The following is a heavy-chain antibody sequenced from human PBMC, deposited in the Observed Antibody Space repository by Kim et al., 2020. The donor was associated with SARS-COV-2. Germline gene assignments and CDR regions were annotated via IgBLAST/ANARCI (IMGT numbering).Heavy chain of an antibody. D-gene: IGHD3-10*01. J-gene: IGHJ6*02. Sequence: SVTVSCKASGGTFSSYAISWVRQAPGQGLEWMGGIIPIFGTANYAQKFQGRVTITADESTSTAYMELSSLRSEDTAVYYCATPSLLWFGEFGLLDYYYGMDVWGQGTTVTVSS. CDR3: ATPSLLWFGEFGLLDYYYGMDV. CDR1: GGTFSSYA. CDR2: IIPIFGTA. V-gene: IGHV1-69*13.